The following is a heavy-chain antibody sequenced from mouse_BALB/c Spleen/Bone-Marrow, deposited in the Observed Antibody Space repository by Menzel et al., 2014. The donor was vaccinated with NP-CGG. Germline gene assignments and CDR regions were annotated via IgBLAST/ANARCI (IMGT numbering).Heavy chain of an antibody. CDR3: ARRGTTAKDYAMDY. J-gene: IGHJ4*01. CDR1: GYTFTRYW. Sequence: VQLQESGAELVKPGASVKISCKASGYTFTRYWMNWVKQRPGQGLEWIGEIDPSDSYTNNYQKFKDKATLTVDKSSSTAYMQLSSLTSEDSAVYYCARRGTTAKDYAMDYWGQGTSVTVSS. D-gene: IGHD1-2*01. CDR2: IDPSDSYT. V-gene: IGHV1S126*01.